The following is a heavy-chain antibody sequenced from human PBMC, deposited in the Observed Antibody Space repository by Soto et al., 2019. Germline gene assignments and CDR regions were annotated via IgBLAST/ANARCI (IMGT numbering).Heavy chain of an antibody. CDR3: AGGGAGPGPLTGELSDH. CDR1: GNTFTYRY. J-gene: IGHJ4*02. V-gene: IGHV1-45*02. D-gene: IGHD1-26*01. CDR2: ITPFSGDV. Sequence: QMQLVQSGAEVKKTGSSVTVSCKALGNTFTYRYLHWVRQAPGQALEWMGWITPFSGDVHYAQKFQERVTITRDRSINTAYMQMSSLRSEDTAMYFCAGGGAGPGPLTGELSDHWGQGTLVTVSS.